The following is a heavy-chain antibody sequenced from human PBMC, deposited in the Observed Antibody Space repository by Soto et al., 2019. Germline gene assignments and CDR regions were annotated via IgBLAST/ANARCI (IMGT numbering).Heavy chain of an antibody. CDR1: GFTFSSYS. CDR2: ISSSSSTI. D-gene: IGHD5-12*01. V-gene: IGHV3-48*01. J-gene: IGHJ4*02. CDR3: ARDRATLVAAFDC. Sequence: EVQLVESGGGLVQPGGSLRLSCAASGFTFSSYSMNWVRQAPGKGLEWVSYISSSSSTIYYADSVKGRFTISRDNAKNSLYLQMNSLRAEDTAVYYCARDRATLVAAFDCWGQGTLVTVSS.